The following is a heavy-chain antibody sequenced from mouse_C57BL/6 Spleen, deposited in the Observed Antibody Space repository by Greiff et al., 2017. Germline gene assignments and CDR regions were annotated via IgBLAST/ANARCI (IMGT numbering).Heavy chain of an antibody. CDR1: GYTFTDYY. CDR2: INPNNGGT. Sequence: EVQLQQSGPELVKPGASVKISCKASGYTFTDYYMNWVKQSHGKSLEWIGDINPNNGGTSYNQKFKGKATLTVDKSSSTAYMELRSLTSGDSAVYFCARALYYGSRVFACRGQGALGTVSA. V-gene: IGHV1-26*01. D-gene: IGHD1-1*01. CDR3: ARALYYGSRVFAC. J-gene: IGHJ3*01.